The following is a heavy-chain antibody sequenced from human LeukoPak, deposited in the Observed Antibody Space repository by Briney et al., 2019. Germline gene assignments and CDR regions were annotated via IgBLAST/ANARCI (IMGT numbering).Heavy chain of an antibody. D-gene: IGHD3-22*01. J-gene: IGHJ4*02. CDR3: TTEPIDYFDTSGYFDY. CDR2: IKSKSDGGTP. Sequence: GGSLRLSCAASGLTSAHAWMSWVRQSPGKGLEWVGRIKSKSDGGTPGYAAPVKGRFTISRDDSKNTVFLQMNSLKTEDTAVYYCTTEPIDYFDTSGYFDYWGQGTLVTVSS. CDR1: GLTSAHAW. V-gene: IGHV3-15*01.